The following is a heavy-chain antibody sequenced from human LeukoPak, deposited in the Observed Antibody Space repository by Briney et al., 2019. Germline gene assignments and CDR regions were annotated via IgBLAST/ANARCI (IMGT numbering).Heavy chain of an antibody. CDR1: GGSISRDY. J-gene: IGHJ3*02. V-gene: IGHV4-59*12. D-gene: IGHD6-13*01. CDR2: IYYTGST. CDR3: AGDSMKVAAAWGARLDDAFDI. Sequence: SETLSLTCTVSGGSISRDYWSWIRQPPGKGLEWIGYIYYTGSTNYNPSLKSRVTISVDTSKNQFSLKLSSVTAADTAVYYCAGDSMKVAAAWGARLDDAFDIWGQGTMVTVSS.